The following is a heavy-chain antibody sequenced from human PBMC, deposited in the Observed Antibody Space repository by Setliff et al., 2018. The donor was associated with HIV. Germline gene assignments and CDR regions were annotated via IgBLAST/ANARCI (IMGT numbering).Heavy chain of an antibody. Sequence: SETLSLTCTVSGGSISSGSYYWSWIRQPAGKGLEWIGHIYTSGSTNYNPSLKSRVTISVDTSKNQFSLKLSSVTAADTAVYYCARVPPDCSGGSCYSKHYVDYWGQGTLVTAPQ. CDR2: IYTSGST. V-gene: IGHV4-61*09. J-gene: IGHJ4*02. D-gene: IGHD2-15*01. CDR3: ARVPPDCSGGSCYSKHYVDY. CDR1: GGSISSGSYY.